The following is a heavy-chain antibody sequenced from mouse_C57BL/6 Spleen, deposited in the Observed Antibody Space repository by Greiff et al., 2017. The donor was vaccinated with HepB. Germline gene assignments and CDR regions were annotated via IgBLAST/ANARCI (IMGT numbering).Heavy chain of an antibody. Sequence: EVQLQQSGAELVRPGASVKLSCTASGFNIKDDYMHWVKQRPEQGLEWIGWIDPENGDTEYASKFQGKATITADTSSNTAYLQLSSLTSEDTAVYYCTTHPIYYDSDYWGQGTTLTVSS. CDR1: GFNIKDDY. D-gene: IGHD2-4*01. CDR2: IDPENGDT. J-gene: IGHJ2*01. V-gene: IGHV14-4*01. CDR3: TTHPIYYDSDY.